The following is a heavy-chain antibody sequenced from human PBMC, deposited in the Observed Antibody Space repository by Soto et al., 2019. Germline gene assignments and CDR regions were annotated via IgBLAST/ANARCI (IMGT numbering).Heavy chain of an antibody. D-gene: IGHD6-19*01. CDR1: GFTFTSSA. Sequence: SVKVSCKASGFTFTSSAVQWVRQARGQRLEWIGWIVVGSGNTNYAQKFQERVTITRDMSTSTAYMELSSLRSEDTAVYYCAADKVTAVAGSFYYYYGMDVWGQGTTVT. CDR2: IVVGSGNT. J-gene: IGHJ6*02. CDR3: AADKVTAVAGSFYYYYGMDV. V-gene: IGHV1-58*01.